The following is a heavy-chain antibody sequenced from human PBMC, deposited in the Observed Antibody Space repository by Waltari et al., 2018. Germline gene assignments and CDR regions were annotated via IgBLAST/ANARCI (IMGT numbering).Heavy chain of an antibody. D-gene: IGHD3-10*01. V-gene: IGHV4-59*01. Sequence: QVQLQQSGPGLVKPSETLSLTCSVSGGSIASYFWSWIRQPPGKGLEGIGYIYSSGISNSNPSLKSRVTISVDNSKNQFSLKLSSVTAADTAVYYCARDRGLESRDGPEYYFDYWGQGTLVTVSS. CDR1: GGSIASYF. CDR3: ARDRGLESRDGPEYYFDY. J-gene: IGHJ4*02. CDR2: IYSSGIS.